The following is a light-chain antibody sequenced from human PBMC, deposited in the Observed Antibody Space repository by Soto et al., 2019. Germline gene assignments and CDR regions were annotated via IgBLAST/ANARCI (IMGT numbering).Light chain of an antibody. J-gene: IGLJ2*01. CDR1: SSDVGGYNS. V-gene: IGLV2-8*01. CDR2: EVI. Sequence: QSVLTQPPSASGSPGQSVTISCTGTSSDVGGYNSVSWYLQYPGRAPKLIIYEVIKRPSGVPDRFSGSKSGNTASLTVSGLQAEDEADYYCSSYAGSNNVVFGGGTKLTVL. CDR3: SSYAGSNNVV.